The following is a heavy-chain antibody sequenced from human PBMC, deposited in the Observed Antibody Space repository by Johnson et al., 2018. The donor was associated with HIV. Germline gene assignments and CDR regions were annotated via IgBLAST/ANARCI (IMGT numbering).Heavy chain of an antibody. D-gene: IGHD3-10*01. J-gene: IGHJ3*02. CDR2: INWNGGST. CDR3: ARYVPPPGARSWFRESPDCDI. Sequence: VQLVESGGGVVRPGGSLRLSCAASGFTFDDYGMSWVRQAPGKGLEWVSGINWNGGSTGYAGSVKGRFTISRDNAKNSLYLQMNSLRAEDTALYYWARYVPPPGARSWFRESPDCDIRGQGTMVTVSS. CDR1: GFTFDDYG. V-gene: IGHV3-20*04.